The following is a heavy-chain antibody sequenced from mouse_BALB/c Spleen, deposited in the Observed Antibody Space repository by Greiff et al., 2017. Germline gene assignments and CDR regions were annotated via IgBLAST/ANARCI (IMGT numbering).Heavy chain of an antibody. D-gene: IGHD2-1*01. V-gene: IGHV3-1*02. CDR1: GYSITSGYS. CDR3: ASDYGNYVGFAY. Sequence: EVKLQESGPDLVKPSQSLSLTCTVTGYSITSGYSWHWIRQFPGNKLEWMGYIHYSGSTNYNPSLKSRISITRDTSKNQFFLQLNSVTTEDTATYYCASDYGNYVGFAYWGQGTLVTVSA. CDR2: IHYSGST. J-gene: IGHJ3*01.